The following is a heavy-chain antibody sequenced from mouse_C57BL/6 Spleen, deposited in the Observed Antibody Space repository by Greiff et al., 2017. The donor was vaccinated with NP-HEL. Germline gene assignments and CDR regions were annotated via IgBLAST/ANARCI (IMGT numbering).Heavy chain of an antibody. J-gene: IGHJ3*01. CDR2: INPNNGGT. D-gene: IGHD3-1*01. Sequence: EVQLQQSGPELVKPGASVKISCKASGYTFTDYSMNWVKQSHGKSLEWIGDINPNNGGTSYNQKFKGKATLTVDKSSSTAYMELRSLTSEDSAVYYCAGLSLPYWGQGTLVTVSA. CDR1: GYTFTDYS. CDR3: AGLSLPY. V-gene: IGHV1-26*01.